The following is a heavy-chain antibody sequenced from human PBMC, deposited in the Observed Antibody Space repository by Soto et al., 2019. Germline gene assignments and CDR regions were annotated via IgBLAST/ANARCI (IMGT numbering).Heavy chain of an antibody. V-gene: IGHV4-34*01. CDR1: GRSFSGYY. J-gene: IGHJ3*02. Sequence: LSRTCAVYGRSFSGYYWSWIRQPPGKGLEWIGEINHSGGTNYNPSLKSRVTISVDTSKNQFSLKLSSVTAADTAVYYCARGIYCSGGSCYISTFDIWGQGTMVTVSS. CDR2: INHSGGT. D-gene: IGHD2-15*01. CDR3: ARGIYCSGGSCYISTFDI.